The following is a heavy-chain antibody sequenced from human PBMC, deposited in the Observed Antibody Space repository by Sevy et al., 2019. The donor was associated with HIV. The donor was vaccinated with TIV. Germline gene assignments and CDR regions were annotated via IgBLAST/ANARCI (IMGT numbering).Heavy chain of an antibody. CDR2: ITNSGSTI. CDR1: GFTFSSYE. CDR3: ARDLPPSATTVAHFDY. J-gene: IGHJ4*02. D-gene: IGHD4-17*01. Sequence: GGSLRLSCTASGFTFSSYEMNWVRQAPGKGLEWVSYITNSGSTIYFSDSVKGRFTISRDNARNSLYLQMNSLRAEDTAVYYCARDLPPSATTVAHFDYWGRGTLVTVSS. V-gene: IGHV3-48*03.